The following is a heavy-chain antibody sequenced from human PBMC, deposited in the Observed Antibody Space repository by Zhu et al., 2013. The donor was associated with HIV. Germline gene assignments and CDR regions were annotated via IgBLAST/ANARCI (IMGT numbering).Heavy chain of an antibody. CDR2: IIPIIGTP. CDR1: GGNLSSYG. Sequence: QVHLVQSGAEVKKPGSSVKVSCKGSGGNLSSYGFSWVRQAPGQGLEWMGGIIPIIGTPHYAQNFQGRVTITADKSSNTAYMELSSLRSEDTAVYYCARGTGCNRTWPLLHYAMDVWGQGTTVTVSS. J-gene: IGHJ6*02. V-gene: IGHV1-69*06. D-gene: IGHD2-8*01. CDR3: ARGTGCNRTWPLLHYAMDV.